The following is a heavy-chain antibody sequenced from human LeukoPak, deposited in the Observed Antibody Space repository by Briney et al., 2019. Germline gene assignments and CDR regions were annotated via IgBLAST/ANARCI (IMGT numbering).Heavy chain of an antibody. CDR2: IKSKTDGGTT. CDR1: GFTFSNAW. V-gene: IGHV3-15*01. CDR3: TTDSRGWYYDSSGYYHSGTLMDV. J-gene: IGHJ6*02. D-gene: IGHD3-22*01. Sequence: SGGSLRLFCAASGFTFSNAWMSWVRQAPGKGLEWVGRIKSKTDGGTTDYAAPVKGRFTISRDDSKNTLYLQMNSLKTEDTAVYYCTTDSRGWYYDSSGYYHSGTLMDVWGQGTTVTVPS.